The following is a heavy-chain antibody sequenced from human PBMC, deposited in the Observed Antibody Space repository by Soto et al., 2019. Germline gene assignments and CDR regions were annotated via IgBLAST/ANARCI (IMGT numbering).Heavy chain of an antibody. CDR3: ASGTDSSSPNLRYNWFDP. D-gene: IGHD6-6*01. CDR2: ISSSSSYI. V-gene: IGHV3-21*01. J-gene: IGHJ5*02. CDR1: GFTFSSYS. Sequence: GGSLRLSCAASGFTFSSYSMNWVRQAPGKGLEWVSSISSSSSYIYYADSVKGRFTISRDNAKNSLYLQMNSLRAEDTAVYYCASGTDSSSPNLRYNWFDPWGQGTLVTLSS.